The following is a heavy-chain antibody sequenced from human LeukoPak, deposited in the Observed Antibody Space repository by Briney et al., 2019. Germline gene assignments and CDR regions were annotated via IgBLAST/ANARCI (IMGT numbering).Heavy chain of an antibody. CDR2: IWYDGSNK. CDR1: GFTFSSYG. V-gene: IGHV3-33*06. CDR3: AKDSVISSGWYCFGY. D-gene: IGHD6-19*01. J-gene: IGHJ4*02. Sequence: GGSLRLSCAASGFTFSSYGMHWVRQAPGKGLEWVAVIWYDGSNKYYADSVKGRFTISRDNSKNTLYLQMNSLRAEDTAVYYCAKDSVISSGWYCFGYWGQGTLVTVSS.